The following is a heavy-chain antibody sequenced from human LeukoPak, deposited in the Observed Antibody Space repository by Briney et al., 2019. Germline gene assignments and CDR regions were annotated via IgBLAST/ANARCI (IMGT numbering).Heavy chain of an antibody. J-gene: IGHJ4*02. D-gene: IGHD5-12*01. CDR1: GGTFSSYA. V-gene: IGHV1-69*05. Sequence: GASVKVSCKASGGTFSSYAISWVRQAPGQGLEWMGRIIPIFGTANYAQKFQGRVTITTDESTSTAYMELSSLRSEDTAVYYCARDHGYGGYAEITYYFDYWGQGTLVTVPS. CDR2: IIPIFGTA. CDR3: ARDHGYGGYAEITYYFDY.